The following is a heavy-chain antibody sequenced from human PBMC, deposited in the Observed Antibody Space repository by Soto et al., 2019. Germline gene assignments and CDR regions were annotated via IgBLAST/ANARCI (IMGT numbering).Heavy chain of an antibody. V-gene: IGHV5-51*01. Sequence: EVQLVQSGAEVKKPGESLKISCKGSGYSFTSYWIGWVRQMPGKGLEWMGIIYPGDSDTRYSPSFQGQVTISADKSISTAYLQWSSLKASDTAMYYCARHGHYDFWSGYSPRSRVPGDYWGQGTLVTVSS. D-gene: IGHD3-3*01. J-gene: IGHJ4*02. CDR3: ARHGHYDFWSGYSPRSRVPGDY. CDR2: IYPGDSDT. CDR1: GYSFTSYW.